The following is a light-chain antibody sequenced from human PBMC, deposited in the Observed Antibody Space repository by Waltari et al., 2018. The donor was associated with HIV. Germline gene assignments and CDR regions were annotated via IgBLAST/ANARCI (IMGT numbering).Light chain of an antibody. J-gene: IGLJ3*02. CDR2: RND. CDR3: ASWDDKLSHWV. V-gene: IGLV1-47*01. Sequence: QSVLTQPPSASRSPGQSVLMSCSGTNSNIGNNFVSWSQQVPGGAPNLVIYRNDQRPSGVPDRFSAAKSGSSASLAITGLQSDDEAAYYCASWDDKLSHWVFGGGTKLTV. CDR1: NSNIGNNF.